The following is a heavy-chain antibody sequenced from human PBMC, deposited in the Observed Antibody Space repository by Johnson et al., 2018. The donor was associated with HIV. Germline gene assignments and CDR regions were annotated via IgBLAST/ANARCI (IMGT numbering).Heavy chain of an antibody. V-gene: IGHV3-30*04. CDR3: ARERVPAAIGLAYRGAFDI. Sequence: VQLVESGGGVVQPGRSLRLSCAASGFTFSSYAMHWVRQAPGKGLEWVAVISYDGSNKYYADSVKGRLTISRDNSKNTLYLQMNSLRAEDTAVYYCARERVPAAIGLAYRGAFDIWGQGTMVTVSS. CDR2: ISYDGSNK. J-gene: IGHJ3*02. D-gene: IGHD2-2*02. CDR1: GFTFSSYA.